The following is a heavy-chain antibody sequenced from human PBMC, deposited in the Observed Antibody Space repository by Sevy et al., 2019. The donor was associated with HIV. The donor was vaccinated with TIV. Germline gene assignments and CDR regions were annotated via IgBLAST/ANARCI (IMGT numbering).Heavy chain of an antibody. CDR3: AKDYEFGSGSLMGLFDY. J-gene: IGHJ4*02. V-gene: IGHV3-23*01. Sequence: GGSLRLSCAASGFSVSSNYMSWVRQAPGKGLEWVSAIRGGGGSTYYTDSVKGRFTISRDNSKNTVYLQMNSLRAEDTALYYCAKDYEFGSGSLMGLFDYWGQGTLVTVSS. CDR2: IRGGGGST. CDR1: GFSVSSNY. D-gene: IGHD3-10*01.